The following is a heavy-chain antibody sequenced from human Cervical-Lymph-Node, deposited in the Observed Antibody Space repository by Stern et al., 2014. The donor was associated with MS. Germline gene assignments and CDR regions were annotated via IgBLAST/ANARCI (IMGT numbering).Heavy chain of an antibody. CDR3: ARGVAAAGTGIDY. CDR2: IWYDGSNK. J-gene: IGHJ4*02. D-gene: IGHD6-13*01. V-gene: IGHV3-33*01. Sequence: MQLVESGGGVVQPGRSLRLSCAASGFTFSSYGMHWVRQAPGKGLEWVAVIWYDGSNKYYADSVKGRFTISRDNSKNTLYLQMNSLRAEDTAVYYCARGVAAAGTGIDYWGQGTLVTVSS. CDR1: GFTFSSYG.